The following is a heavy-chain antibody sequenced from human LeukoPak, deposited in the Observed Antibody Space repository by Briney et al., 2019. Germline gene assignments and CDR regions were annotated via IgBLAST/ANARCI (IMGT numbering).Heavy chain of an antibody. J-gene: IGHJ5*02. D-gene: IGHD3-10*01. CDR3: ARDPDVVRGQYNWFDP. CDR1: GFTFSSYW. V-gene: IGHV3-7*01. Sequence: GGSLRLSCAASGFTFSSYWMSWVRQAPGKGLEWVANIKQDGSEKYYVDSVKGRFTISRDNAKNSLYLQMNSLRAEDTAVYYCARDPDVVRGQYNWFDPWGQGTLVTVSS. CDR2: IKQDGSEK.